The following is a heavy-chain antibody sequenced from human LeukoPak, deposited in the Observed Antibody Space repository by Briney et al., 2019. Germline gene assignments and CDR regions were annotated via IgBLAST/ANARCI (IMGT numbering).Heavy chain of an antibody. J-gene: IGHJ5*02. CDR3: AKGRVVAGSKSLTYHWFDP. CDR1: GYAFTGYY. Sequence: ASVTVSCKASGYAFTGYYIHWVRQAPGQGLEWMGWINPNSGCTKYAQKFQGRLTMTRDTSITTAYMGLSRLRSDDTAVYYCAKGRVVAGSKSLTYHWFDPWGQGTLVTVSS. D-gene: IGHD6-19*01. V-gene: IGHV1-2*02. CDR2: INPNSGCT.